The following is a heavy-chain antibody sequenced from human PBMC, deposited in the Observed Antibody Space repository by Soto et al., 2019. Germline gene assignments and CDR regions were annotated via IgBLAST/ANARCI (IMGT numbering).Heavy chain of an antibody. CDR3: ARRRYCDPDCYSKYYYGMDV. D-gene: IGHD2-21*02. Sequence: QVQLVQSGAELKNPGSSVKVSCRASGTTFSSYTVSWVRQVPGQGLEWMGRIIPVLGVTNYAPRFKGRVTITADKSKTTVDMELHTLTSGDTAIHYCARRRYCDPDCYSKYYYGMDVWGQGTTVTVSS. V-gene: IGHV1-69*02. CDR1: GTTFSSYT. CDR2: IIPVLGVT. J-gene: IGHJ6*02.